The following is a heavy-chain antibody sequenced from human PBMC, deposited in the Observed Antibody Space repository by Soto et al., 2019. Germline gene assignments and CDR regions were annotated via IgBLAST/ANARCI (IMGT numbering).Heavy chain of an antibody. CDR1: GFTFSSYA. J-gene: IGHJ4*02. CDR3: AKALDFWSGYYTGFDY. V-gene: IGHV3-23*01. D-gene: IGHD3-3*01. Sequence: SGGSLRLSCAASGFTFSSYAMSWVRQAPGKGLEWVSAISGSGGSTYYADSVKGRFTISRDNSKNTLYLQMNSLRAEDTAVYYCAKALDFWSGYYTGFDYWGQGTLVTVSS. CDR2: ISGSGGST.